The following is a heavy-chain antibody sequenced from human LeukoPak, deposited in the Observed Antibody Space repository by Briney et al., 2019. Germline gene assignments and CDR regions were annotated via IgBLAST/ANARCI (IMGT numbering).Heavy chain of an antibody. V-gene: IGHV3-23*01. J-gene: IGHJ3*02. CDR1: GFTFSNYA. Sequence: GASLRLSCAASGFTFSNYAMTWVRQELEKGLEWLSTITAGGGSPYYAESVKGRCTISRDGSKNTLYLQMNSLRAEGTAVYYCAKSYYYGSGDYSLTAFDIWGQGTMVSVSS. CDR2: ITAGGGSP. D-gene: IGHD3-10*01. CDR3: AKSYYYGSGDYSLTAFDI.